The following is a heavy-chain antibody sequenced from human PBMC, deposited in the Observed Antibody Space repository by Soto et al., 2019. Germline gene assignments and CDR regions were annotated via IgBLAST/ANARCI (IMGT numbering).Heavy chain of an antibody. CDR3: AGGYSYGSYYYYGMDV. J-gene: IGHJ6*02. CDR2: IYPGDSDT. CDR1: GYSFTSYW. V-gene: IGHV5-51*01. D-gene: IGHD5-18*01. Sequence: GEALKISCKGSGYSFTSYWIGWVRQMPGKGLEWMGIIYPGDSDTRYSPSFQGQVTISADKSISTAYLQWSSLKASDTAMYYCAGGYSYGSYYYYGMDVWGQGTTVTVSS.